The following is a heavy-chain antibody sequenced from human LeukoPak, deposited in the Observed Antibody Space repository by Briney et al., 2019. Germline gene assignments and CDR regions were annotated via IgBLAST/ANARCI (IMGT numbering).Heavy chain of an antibody. J-gene: IGHJ4*02. Sequence: GGSLRLSCAASGFIFSTYAMSWVRQAPGKGLERVSSISSSGEFTYYVDSAEGRFTISGDNSKNTLYLLLTSLTAEDTAVYYCAKDRPNYYQSDGSYYKRNGDYWGQGTLVTVSS. CDR1: GFIFSTYA. CDR3: AKDRPNYYQSDGSYYKRNGDY. D-gene: IGHD3-10*01. V-gene: IGHV3-23*01. CDR2: ISSSGEFT.